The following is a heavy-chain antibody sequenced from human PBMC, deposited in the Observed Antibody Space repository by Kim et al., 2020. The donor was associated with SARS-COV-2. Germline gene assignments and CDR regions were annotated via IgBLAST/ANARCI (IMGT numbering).Heavy chain of an antibody. CDR2: IYPGDSDT. D-gene: IGHD3-10*01. J-gene: IGHJ5*02. Sequence: GESLKISCKGSGYSFTSYWIGWVRQMPGKGLEWMGIIYPGDSDTRYSPSFQGQVTISADKSISTAYLQWSSLKASDTAMYYCARCVDTMVRGRGWFDPWGQGTLVTVSS. CDR1: GYSFTSYW. CDR3: ARCVDTMVRGRGWFDP. V-gene: IGHV5-51*01.